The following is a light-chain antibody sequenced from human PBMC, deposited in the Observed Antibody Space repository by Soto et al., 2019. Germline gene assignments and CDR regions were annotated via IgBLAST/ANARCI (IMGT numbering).Light chain of an antibody. CDR2: KTS. J-gene: IGKJ1*01. V-gene: IGKV1-5*03. CDR3: QQYNTDVA. CDR1: QSISSW. Sequence: DIQMTQSPSTLSASLGDRVTITCRASQSISSWLAWYHQKPGKAPKLLIYKTSSLESGVPSRFSGSGSGTEFTLTISSLQPDDFATYYCQQYNTDVAFGQGTKVEIK.